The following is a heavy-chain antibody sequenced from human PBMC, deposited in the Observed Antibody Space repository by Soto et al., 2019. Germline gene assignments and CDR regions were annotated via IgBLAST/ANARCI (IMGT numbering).Heavy chain of an antibody. CDR1: GFTFSSYG. CDR3: AKDRCSSTSCNGAGWFDP. D-gene: IGHD2-2*01. J-gene: IGHJ5*02. CDR2: ISYDGSNK. V-gene: IGHV3-30*18. Sequence: ESGGGVVQPGRSLRLSCAASGFTFSSYGMHWVRQAPGKGLEWVAVISYDGSNKYYADSVKGRFTISRDNSKNTLYLQMNSLKPEDTAVYYCAKDRCSSTSCNGAGWFDPWGQGTLVTVSS.